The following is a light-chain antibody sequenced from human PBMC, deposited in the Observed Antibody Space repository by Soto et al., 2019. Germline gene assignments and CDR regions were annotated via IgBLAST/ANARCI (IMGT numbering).Light chain of an antibody. CDR3: QQYTYWPRT. V-gene: IGKV3-15*01. CDR2: AAS. Sequence: EIVMQQSPATLSVSPGERAPLSCRASQSVSSSLAWYRQKPGQAPRLLIYAASTRATGIPARFTGSGSGTEFTLTISSLRSEDFAFYYCQQYTYWPRTVGQGTKVDIK. J-gene: IGKJ1*01. CDR1: QSVSSS.